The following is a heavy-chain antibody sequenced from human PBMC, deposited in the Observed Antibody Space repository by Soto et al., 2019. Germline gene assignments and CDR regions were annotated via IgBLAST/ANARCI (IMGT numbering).Heavy chain of an antibody. J-gene: IGHJ4*01. D-gene: IGHD3-3*01. CDR1: GFTFSSYA. CDR2: ISYDGSNK. Sequence: QPGGSLRLSCAASGFTFSSYAMHRVRKAPGKGLEWVAVISYDGSNKYYADSVKGRFTISRDNSKNTLYLQMNSLRAEDTAVYYCARDKRDLRFLEWSYYFDFWGHGT. CDR3: ARDKRDLRFLEWSYYFDF. V-gene: IGHV3-30-3*01.